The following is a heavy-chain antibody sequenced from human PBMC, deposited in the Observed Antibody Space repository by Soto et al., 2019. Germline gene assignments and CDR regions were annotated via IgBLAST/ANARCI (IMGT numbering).Heavy chain of an antibody. D-gene: IGHD2-2*01. Sequence: SETLSLTCTVSGGSISSGGYYWSWIRQHPGKGLEWIGYIYYSGSTYYNPSLKSRVTISVDTSKNQFSLKLSSVTAADTAVYYCARLEYCSSTSCSAYMDVWGKGTTVTVSS. CDR3: ARLEYCSSTSCSAYMDV. V-gene: IGHV4-31*03. CDR2: IYYSGST. CDR1: GGSISSGGYY. J-gene: IGHJ6*03.